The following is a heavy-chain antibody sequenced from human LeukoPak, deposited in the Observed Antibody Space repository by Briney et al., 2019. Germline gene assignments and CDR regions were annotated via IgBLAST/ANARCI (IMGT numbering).Heavy chain of an antibody. J-gene: IGHJ5*02. CDR3: AREFSGRWELLPAWFDP. D-gene: IGHD1-26*01. V-gene: IGHV1-18*01. CDR2: ISAYNGNT. CDR1: GYTFTSYG. Sequence: GASVKVSCKASGYTFTSYGISWVRQAPGQGLEWMGWISAYNGNTNYAQKLQGRVTMTTDTSTSTAYMELRSLRSDDTAVYYCAREFSGRWELLPAWFDPWGQGTLVTVSS.